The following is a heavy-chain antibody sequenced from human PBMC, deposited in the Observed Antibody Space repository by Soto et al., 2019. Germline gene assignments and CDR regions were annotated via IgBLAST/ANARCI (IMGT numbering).Heavy chain of an antibody. CDR2: INSDGSST. CDR3: ESGNLPAAIDY. V-gene: IGHV3-74*01. CDR1: GFTFSSYW. J-gene: IGHJ4*02. D-gene: IGHD2-2*01. Sequence: PGGSLRLSCAASGFTFSSYWMHWVRQAPGKGLVWVSRINSDGSSTSYADSVKGRFTISRDNAKNTLYLQMNSLRAEDTAVYYCESGNLPAAIDYWGQGTLVTVYS.